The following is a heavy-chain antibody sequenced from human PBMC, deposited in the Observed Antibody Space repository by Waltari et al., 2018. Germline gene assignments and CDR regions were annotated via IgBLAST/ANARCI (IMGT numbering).Heavy chain of an antibody. Sequence: QLHLQESGPGLVTPSEALSLTCAVSAGSVRNNNYYWVWIRQPPGKGLEWIGHVYYTGTTYYKPSITGRVTISIDTSKNQFSLRLTSVTAADTAIYYCAYTGSWYRFDYWGQGALVTVSS. CDR2: VYYTGTT. J-gene: IGHJ4*02. V-gene: IGHV4-39*01. CDR3: AYTGSWYRFDY. CDR1: AGSVRNNNYY. D-gene: IGHD6-13*01.